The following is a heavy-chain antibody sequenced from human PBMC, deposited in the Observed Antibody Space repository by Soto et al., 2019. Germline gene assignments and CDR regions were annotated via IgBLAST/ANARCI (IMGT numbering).Heavy chain of an antibody. V-gene: IGHV4-59*01. J-gene: IGHJ6*02. Sequence: SSETLSLTCTVSGDSFSNFYWSWIRQPPGKGLGGIGYFHGSGNTGYNPSLENRVSIGLXTXXXXFXLXLXXXTAAXTAIYXCARGTRAMITAVAAFWGRGLPVTGS. CDR1: GDSFSNFY. CDR3: ARGTRAMITAVAAF. CDR2: FHGSGNT. D-gene: IGHD3-16*01.